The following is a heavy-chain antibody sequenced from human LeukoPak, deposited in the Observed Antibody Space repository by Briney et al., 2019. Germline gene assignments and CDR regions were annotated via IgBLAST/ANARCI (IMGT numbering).Heavy chain of an antibody. D-gene: IGHD3-10*01. V-gene: IGHV3-21*01. CDR1: GFTLSSYN. CDR3: ARVAGSGSPFDY. CDR2: ISSSSSFI. Sequence: GGSLRLSCAASGFTLSSYNMNWVRQAPGKGLEWVSSISSSSSFIYYADSVKGRFTISRDSAKNSLYLQMNSLRPEDTAVYYCARVAGSGSPFDYWGQGTLVTVSS. J-gene: IGHJ4*02.